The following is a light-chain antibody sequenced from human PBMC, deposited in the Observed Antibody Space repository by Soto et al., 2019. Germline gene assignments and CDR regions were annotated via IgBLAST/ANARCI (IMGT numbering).Light chain of an antibody. CDR1: SSDVGGYNY. CDR3: SSYTSSSPRV. V-gene: IGLV2-14*01. Sequence: QSGLTQPASVSGSPGHSITISCTGTSSDVGGYNYVSWYQQHPGKAPKLMIYEVSNRPSGVSNRFSGSKSGNTASLTISGLQAEDEADYYCSSYTSSSPRVFGTGTKVTVL. J-gene: IGLJ1*01. CDR2: EVS.